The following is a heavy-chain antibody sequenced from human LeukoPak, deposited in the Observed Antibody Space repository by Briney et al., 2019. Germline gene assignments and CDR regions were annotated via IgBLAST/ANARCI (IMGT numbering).Heavy chain of an antibody. V-gene: IGHV4-34*01. J-gene: IGHJ5*02. CDR3: ARATRYCGSTSCLGNWFDP. CDR1: GGSFSGYY. Sequence: SETLSLTCAVYGGSFSGYYWSWIRQPPGKGLEWIGEINHSGSTNYNPSLKSRVTISVDTSKNQFSLKLSSVTAADTAVYYCARATRYCGSTSCLGNWFDPWGQGTLVTVSS. D-gene: IGHD2-2*01. CDR2: INHSGST.